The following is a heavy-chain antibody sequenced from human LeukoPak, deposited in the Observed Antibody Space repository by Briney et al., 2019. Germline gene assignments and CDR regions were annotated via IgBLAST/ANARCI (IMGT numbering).Heavy chain of an antibody. Sequence: SETLSLTCTVSGGSTSSGSYYWSWIRQPAGKGLEWIGRIYTSGSTNYNPSLKSRVTISVDTSKNQFSLKLSSVTAADTAVYYCARARHRSGWYLNWFDPWGQGTLVTVSS. CDR3: ARARHRSGWYLNWFDP. J-gene: IGHJ5*02. V-gene: IGHV4-61*02. D-gene: IGHD6-19*01. CDR2: IYTSGST. CDR1: GGSTSSGSYY.